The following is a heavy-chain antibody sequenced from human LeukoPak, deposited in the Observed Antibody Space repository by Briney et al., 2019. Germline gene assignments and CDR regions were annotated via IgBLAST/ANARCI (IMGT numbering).Heavy chain of an antibody. J-gene: IGHJ3*02. CDR3: ARRSSNSSGWYGGFDI. V-gene: IGHV4-59*08. D-gene: IGHD6-19*01. Sequence: SETLSLTCTVSGGSISSYYWSWIRQPPGKGLEWIGYIYYSGSTNYNPSLKSRVTISVDTSKNQFSLKLSSVTAADTAVYFCARRSSNSSGWYGGFDIWGQGTMVTVSS. CDR1: GGSISSYY. CDR2: IYYSGST.